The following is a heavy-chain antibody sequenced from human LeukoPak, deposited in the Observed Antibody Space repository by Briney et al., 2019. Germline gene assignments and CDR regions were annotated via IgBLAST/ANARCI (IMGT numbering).Heavy chain of an antibody. CDR3: ARGSAVAASNWYFDL. J-gene: IGHJ2*01. CDR1: GFTFSSYW. D-gene: IGHD6-19*01. Sequence: GGSLRLSCAASGFTFSSYWMSWVRQAPGKGLEWVSSISSSSSYIYYADSVKGRFTISRDNAKNSLYLQMNSLRAEDTAVYYCARGSAVAASNWYFDLWGRGTLVTVSS. CDR2: ISSSSSYI. V-gene: IGHV3-21*01.